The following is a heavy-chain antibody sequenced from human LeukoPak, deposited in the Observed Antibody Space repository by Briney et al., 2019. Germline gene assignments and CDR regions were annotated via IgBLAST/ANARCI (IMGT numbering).Heavy chain of an antibody. J-gene: IGHJ4*02. D-gene: IGHD3-22*01. CDR1: GFTFDNYI. CDR2: ISGSGGST. Sequence: GGSLRLSCAASGFTFDNYIMSWVRQAPGKGLEWVSAISGSGGSTYYADSVKGRFTISRDNSKNTLYLQMNSLRAEDTAVYYCAKSDYYDSSGYLDYWGQGTLVTVSS. CDR3: AKSDYYDSSGYLDY. V-gene: IGHV3-23*01.